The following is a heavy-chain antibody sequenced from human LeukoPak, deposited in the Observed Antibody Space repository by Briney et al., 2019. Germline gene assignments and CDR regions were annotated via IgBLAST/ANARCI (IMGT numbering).Heavy chain of an antibody. Sequence: SETLSLTCTVSGGSISSGGYYWSWIRQHPVKGLEWIGYIYYSGSTYYNPSLKSRVTISVDTSKNQFSLKLSSVTPAATAVYSCAREPYSSGTNAFDIWGQGTMVTVSS. D-gene: IGHD3-22*01. CDR2: IYYSGST. J-gene: IGHJ3*02. CDR3: AREPYSSGTNAFDI. CDR1: GGSISSGGYY. V-gene: IGHV4-31*03.